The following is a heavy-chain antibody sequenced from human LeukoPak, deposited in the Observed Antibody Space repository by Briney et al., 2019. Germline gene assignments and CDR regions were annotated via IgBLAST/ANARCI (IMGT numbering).Heavy chain of an antibody. CDR3: TTPPQIAAAGL. Sequence: PGGSLRLSCAASDFPFIGYTMHWVRQAPGKGLEWVAGIPYDGSQNSYADSVKGRFTISRDNSKNTLYLQMNSLKTEDTAVYYCTTPPQIAAAGLWGQGTLVTVSS. V-gene: IGHV3-30*04. D-gene: IGHD6-13*01. J-gene: IGHJ4*02. CDR1: DFPFIGYT. CDR2: IPYDGSQN.